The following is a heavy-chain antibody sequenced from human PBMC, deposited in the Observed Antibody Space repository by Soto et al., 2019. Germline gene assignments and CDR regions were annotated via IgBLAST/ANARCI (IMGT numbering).Heavy chain of an antibody. Sequence: SETLSLTCSVSGGSVSSGSYYWSWIRQPPGKGLECVGYIYYSGSTYYNPSLKSRVTLSVDTSKNQFSLKLSSVTAADTAVYYCARGPAPSLYILTGYPDHWGQGTLVTVS. CDR3: ARGPAPSLYILTGYPDH. CDR2: IYYSGST. V-gene: IGHV4-61*01. CDR1: GGSVSSGSYY. J-gene: IGHJ4*02. D-gene: IGHD3-9*01.